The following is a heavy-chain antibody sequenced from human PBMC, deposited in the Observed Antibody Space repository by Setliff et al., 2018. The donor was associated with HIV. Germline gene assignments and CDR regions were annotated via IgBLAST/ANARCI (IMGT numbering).Heavy chain of an antibody. CDR3: ARPSFGIGGGANFDS. CDR2: IHSPGTV. J-gene: IGHJ4*02. CDR1: GAPTSRDNYF. Sequence: PSETLSLTCSVTGAPTSRDNYFWGWIRQPPGKGLEWIAKIHSPGTVYYTPSLRSRVTISVDTSQSRFSLELTSVTAADTAVYYCARPSFGIGGGANFDSWGQGTLVTV. V-gene: IGHV4-39*01. D-gene: IGHD3-3*01.